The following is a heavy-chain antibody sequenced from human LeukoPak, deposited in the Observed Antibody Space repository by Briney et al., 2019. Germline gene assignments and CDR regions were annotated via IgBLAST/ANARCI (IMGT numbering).Heavy chain of an antibody. CDR3: ARLFGRPFDL. V-gene: IGHV3-74*01. CDR2: ISPQRSIP. CDR1: GFTSSDYS. D-gene: IGHD6-6*01. J-gene: IGHJ2*01. Sequence: PGGSLRLSCVASGFTSSDYSMHWVRQAPGKGLVWISNISPQRSIPTSAYFLGGRFIISRDSAKNTIYLQMNNLRVEDTAMYYCARLFGRPFDLWGRGTRVTVSS.